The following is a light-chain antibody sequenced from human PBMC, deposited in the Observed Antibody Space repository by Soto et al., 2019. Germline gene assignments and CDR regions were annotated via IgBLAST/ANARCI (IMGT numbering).Light chain of an antibody. CDR1: SGSIDSNY. Sequence: NFMLTQPHSVSESPGKTVTISCTRSSGSIDSNYVQWYQQRPGSAPTTVLYEDHQRPSGVPDRFSGSIDSSSNSASLTISGLKTEDEADYYCQSYDSGILVFGGGTKVTVL. J-gene: IGLJ3*02. CDR3: QSYDSGILV. V-gene: IGLV6-57*04. CDR2: EDH.